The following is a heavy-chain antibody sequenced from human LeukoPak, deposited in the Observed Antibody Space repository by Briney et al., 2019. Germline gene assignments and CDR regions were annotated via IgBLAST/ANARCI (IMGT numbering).Heavy chain of an antibody. D-gene: IGHD5-18*01. V-gene: IGHV3-30-3*01. CDR2: ISYDGSNK. CDR1: GFTFSSYA. J-gene: IGHJ4*02. Sequence: GGSLRLSCAASGFTFSSYAMHWVRQAPGKGLEWVAVISYDGSNKYYADSVKGRFTISRDNSKNTLYLQMSSLRAEDTAVYYCAGDVDTAMEDDYWGQGTLVTVSS. CDR3: AGDVDTAMEDDY.